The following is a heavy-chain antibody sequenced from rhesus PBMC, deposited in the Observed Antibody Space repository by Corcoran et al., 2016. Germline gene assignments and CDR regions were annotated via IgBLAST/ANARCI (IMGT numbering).Heavy chain of an antibody. CDR3: ASSYYSGSYYFY. J-gene: IGHJ4*01. CDR1: GGSISSSY. CDR2: IYGSGSST. Sequence: QLQLQESGPGLVKPSETLSVTCAVPGGSISSSYWSWIRQAPGKGLEWIGDIYGSGSSTHYNPSLKSRVTLSIDTSKNQLSLKLSSVTTADTAVYYCASSYYSGSYYFYWGQGVLVTVSS. V-gene: IGHV4-169*01. D-gene: IGHD3-16*01.